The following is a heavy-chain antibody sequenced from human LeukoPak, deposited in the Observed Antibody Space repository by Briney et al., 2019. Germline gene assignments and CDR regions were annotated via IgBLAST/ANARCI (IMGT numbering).Heavy chain of an antibody. D-gene: IGHD3-16*02. CDR2: IIPIFGTA. CDR1: GGTFSSYA. J-gene: IGHJ5*02. CDR3: AVYDYVWGSYRRNWFDP. Sequence: GASVKVSCKASGGTFSSYAISWVRQAPGQGLEWMGGIIPIFGTANYAQKFQGRVTITADESTSTAYMELSSLRSEDTAVYYCAVYDYVWGSYRRNWFDPWGQGTLVTVSS. V-gene: IGHV1-69*13.